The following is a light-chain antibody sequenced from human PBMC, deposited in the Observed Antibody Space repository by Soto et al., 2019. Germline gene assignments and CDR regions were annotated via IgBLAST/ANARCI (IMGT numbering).Light chain of an antibody. J-gene: IGKJ3*01. CDR1: QSISNY. CDR3: QQSYTTLFT. Sequence: DIPMTQSPSSQSASVGDRVTITCRASQSISNYLNWYQQKPGKAPKLLIYAASSLQSGVPSRFSGSGSGTDFTLTISSLQPEDFATYSCQQSYTTLFTFGPGTNVDI. V-gene: IGKV1-39*01. CDR2: AAS.